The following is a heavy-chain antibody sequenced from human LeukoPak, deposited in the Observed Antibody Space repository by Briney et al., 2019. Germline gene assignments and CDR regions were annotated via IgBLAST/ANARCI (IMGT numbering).Heavy chain of an antibody. J-gene: IGHJ4*02. D-gene: IGHD6-13*01. V-gene: IGHV3-21*01. CDR2: ISFTSSFV. CDR1: GFTFSDYG. Sequence: GGSLRLSCAASGFTFSDYGMNWVRQAPGKGLEWVSSISFTSSFVCYADSVKGRFTISRDNAKNSLYLQMNSLRAEDTAVYYCAKDLESSSWTYYFDYWGQGTLVTVSS. CDR3: AKDLESSSWTYYFDY.